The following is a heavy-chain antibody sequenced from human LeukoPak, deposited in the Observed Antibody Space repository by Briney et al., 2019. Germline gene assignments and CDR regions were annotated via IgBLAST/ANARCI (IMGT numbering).Heavy chain of an antibody. D-gene: IGHD3-22*01. V-gene: IGHV4-38-2*02. J-gene: IGHJ3*02. CDR1: GYSISSGYY. CDR3: ARVAITMIVVVKRTDAFDI. CDR2: IYHSGST. Sequence: PSQTLCLTCTVSGYSISSGYYWGWIRQPPGRGLEWMGSIYHSGSTSYNPSLKSRVTISVDTSKNQFSLKLSSVTAADTAVYYCARVAITMIVVVKRTDAFDIWGQGTMVTVSS.